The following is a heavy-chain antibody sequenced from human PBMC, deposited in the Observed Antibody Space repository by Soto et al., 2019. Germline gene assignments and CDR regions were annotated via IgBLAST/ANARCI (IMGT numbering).Heavy chain of an antibody. CDR3: ARDGYCSGGSCYSYDY. D-gene: IGHD2-15*01. CDR2: ISSSSSYI. Sequence: GGSLRLSCAASGFTFSSYSMNWVRQAPGKGLEWVSSISSSSSYIYYADSVKGRFTISRDNAKNSLYLQMNSLRAEDTAVYYCARDGYCSGGSCYSYDYWGQGTLVTVSS. CDR1: GFTFSSYS. J-gene: IGHJ4*02. V-gene: IGHV3-21*01.